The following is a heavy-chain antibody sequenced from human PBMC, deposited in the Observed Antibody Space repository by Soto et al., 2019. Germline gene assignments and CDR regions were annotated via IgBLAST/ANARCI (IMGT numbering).Heavy chain of an antibody. CDR3: ARAFDNGDYVYYFDY. D-gene: IGHD4-17*01. V-gene: IGHV3-33*01. CDR1: GFTFSSYG. Sequence: GGSLRLSCAASGFTFSSYGMHWVRQAPGKGLEWVAVIWYDGSNKYYADSVKGRFTISRDNSKNTLYLQMNSLRAEGTAVYYCARAFDNGDYVYYFDYWGQGTLVTVSS. J-gene: IGHJ4*02. CDR2: IWYDGSNK.